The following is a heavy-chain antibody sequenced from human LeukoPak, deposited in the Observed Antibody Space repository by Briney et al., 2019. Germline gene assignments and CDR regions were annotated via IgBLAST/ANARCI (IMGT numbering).Heavy chain of an antibody. D-gene: IGHD4-17*01. Sequence: GESRKISCKVSGYSFITYWIGWVRQMPGKGLEWMGIIYPGDSDIRYSPSFQGQVTISADKSISTAYLQWSSLKASDTAIYYCARASGDGRFDYWGQGTLVTVSS. CDR2: IYPGDSDI. V-gene: IGHV5-51*01. CDR1: GYSFITYW. CDR3: ARASGDGRFDY. J-gene: IGHJ4*02.